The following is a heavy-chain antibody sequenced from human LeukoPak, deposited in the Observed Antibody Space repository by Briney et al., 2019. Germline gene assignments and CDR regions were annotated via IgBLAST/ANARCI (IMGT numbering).Heavy chain of an antibody. J-gene: IGHJ4*02. V-gene: IGHV3-30*03. CDR3: ARDTRGSYGLSRGDFDY. D-gene: IGHD1-26*01. CDR1: GFTFSSYA. CDR2: ISYDGSNK. Sequence: PGGSLRLSCAASGFTFSSYAMHWVRQAPGKGLEWVAVISYDGSNKYYADSVKGRFTISRDNAKNSLYLQMNSLRAEDTAVYYCARDTRGSYGLSRGDFDYWGQGTLVTVSS.